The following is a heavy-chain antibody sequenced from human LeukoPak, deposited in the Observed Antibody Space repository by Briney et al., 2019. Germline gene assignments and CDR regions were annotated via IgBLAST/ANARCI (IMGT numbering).Heavy chain of an antibody. CDR3: ASSRFGDA. V-gene: IGHV4-34*01. D-gene: IGHD3-10*01. CDR1: GGSFSGYY. Sequence: SETLSLTCAVYGGSFSGYYRSWIRQPPGKGLEWIGEINHRGSTDYNASLTSRITISVDTSKIQFSLKLSAVTAADSAVYYCASSRFGDAWGTGVLVT. J-gene: IGHJ5*02. CDR2: INHRGST.